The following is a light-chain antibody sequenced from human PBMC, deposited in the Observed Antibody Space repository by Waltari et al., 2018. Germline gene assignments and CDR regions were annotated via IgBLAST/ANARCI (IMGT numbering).Light chain of an antibody. Sequence: DIQMTQSPSSLSAYVGDRVSITCRASQGIITYLACYQQKPGKVPKLLLYAASTLQSGVPSRFSGSGSGTDFTLTISSLQPEDAATYYCQKYVNAPATFGKGTKVEIK. CDR3: QKYVNAPAT. V-gene: IGKV1-27*01. CDR1: QGIITY. J-gene: IGKJ1*01. CDR2: AAS.